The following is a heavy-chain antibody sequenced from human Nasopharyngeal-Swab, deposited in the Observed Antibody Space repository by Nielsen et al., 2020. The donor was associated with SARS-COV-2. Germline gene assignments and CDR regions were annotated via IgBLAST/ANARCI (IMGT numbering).Heavy chain of an antibody. CDR1: GFTFDDYA. V-gene: IGHV3-9*01. CDR3: ASLSGSSSAYYYYMDV. J-gene: IGHJ6*03. Sequence: GGSLRLSCAASGFTFDDYAMHWVRQAPGKGLEWVSGISWNSGSIGYADSVKGRFTISRDNAKNSLYLQMNSLRAEDTALYYCASLSGSSSAYYYYMDVWGKGTTATVSS. CDR2: ISWNSGSI. D-gene: IGHD6-6*01.